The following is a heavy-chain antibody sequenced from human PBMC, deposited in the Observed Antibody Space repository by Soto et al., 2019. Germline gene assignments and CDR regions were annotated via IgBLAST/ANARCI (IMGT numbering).Heavy chain of an antibody. D-gene: IGHD3-3*01. Sequence: PGGSLRLSYAASGFTFSSYDMHWVRQATGKGLEWVSGIGSAGATYYSGSVKGRFTISRENAKNSMYLQMNSLRAEDTAVYYCAGWNYYYGMDVWGPGTTVTVSS. J-gene: IGHJ6*02. V-gene: IGHV3-13*01. CDR2: IGSAGAT. CDR1: GFTFSSYD. CDR3: AGWNYYYGMDV.